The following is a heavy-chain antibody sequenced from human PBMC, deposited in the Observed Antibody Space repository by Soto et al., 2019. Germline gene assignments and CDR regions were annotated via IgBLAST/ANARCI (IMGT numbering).Heavy chain of an antibody. V-gene: IGHV4-31*03. CDR2: IYYSGST. CDR1: GGSISSGGYY. CDR3: ARVFLYSGYDIENWFDP. D-gene: IGHD5-12*01. J-gene: IGHJ5*02. Sequence: SETLSLTCTVSGGSISSGGYYWSWVRQHPGKGLEWIGYIYYSGSTYYNPSLKSRVTISVDTSKNQFSLKLSSVTAADTAVYYCARVFLYSGYDIENWFDPWGQGTLVTVSS.